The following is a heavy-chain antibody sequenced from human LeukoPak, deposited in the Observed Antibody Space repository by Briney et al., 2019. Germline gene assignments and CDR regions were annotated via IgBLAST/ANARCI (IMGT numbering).Heavy chain of an antibody. V-gene: IGHV3-64*01. CDR2: ISENGGRT. CDR3: ARDRVGGWAFDI. CDR1: GFTLSSYW. Sequence: GGSLRLSCSASGFTLSSYWMHWVRQAPGKGLEYVSAISENGGRTYYANSVKGRFTNSRDNSKNTLYLQMDSLRAEDMAVYYCARDRVGGWAFDIWGQGTMVTVSS. D-gene: IGHD3-16*01. J-gene: IGHJ3*02.